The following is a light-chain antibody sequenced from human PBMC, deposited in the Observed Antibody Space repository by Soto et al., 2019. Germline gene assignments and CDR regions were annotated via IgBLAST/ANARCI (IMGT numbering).Light chain of an antibody. V-gene: IGKV3-20*01. CDR1: QSVSSSY. CDR2: GAS. Sequence: EIVLTQSPGTLSLSPGERATLSCRASQSVSSSYLAWYQQKPGQAPRLLIYGASSRATGIPDRFSGSGSGTDFTLTISRPEPEDMAVYYCQQFGSSLYTFGQGTKLEIK. J-gene: IGKJ2*01. CDR3: QQFGSSLYT.